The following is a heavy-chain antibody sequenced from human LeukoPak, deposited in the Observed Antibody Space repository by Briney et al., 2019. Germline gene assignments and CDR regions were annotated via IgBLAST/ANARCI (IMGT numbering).Heavy chain of an antibody. Sequence: PSETLSLTCAVYGGSFSGYYWSWIRQPPGKGLEWIGEINHSGSTNYNPSLKSRVTMSADTSKNQFSLKLSSVTAADTAVYYCARFGDEYSSSSGTYWGQGTLVTVSS. J-gene: IGHJ4*02. V-gene: IGHV4-34*01. CDR2: INHSGST. CDR3: ARFGDEYSSSSGTY. D-gene: IGHD6-6*01. CDR1: GGSFSGYY.